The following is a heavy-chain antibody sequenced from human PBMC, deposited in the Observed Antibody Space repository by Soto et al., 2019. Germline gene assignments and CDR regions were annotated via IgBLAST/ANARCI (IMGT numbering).Heavy chain of an antibody. D-gene: IGHD6-13*01. J-gene: IGHJ4*02. CDR1: GYTFTRYG. Sequence: GASVKVSCKPSGYTFTRYGISWVRQAPGQGLEWMGWISGYNGNTKDAQKFQGRVTMTTDTAANTAHMELRGLRSDDTAVYYCARGSAYSTPWSFDSWGQGTLVTVSS. CDR3: ARGSAYSTPWSFDS. V-gene: IGHV1-18*01. CDR2: ISGYNGNT.